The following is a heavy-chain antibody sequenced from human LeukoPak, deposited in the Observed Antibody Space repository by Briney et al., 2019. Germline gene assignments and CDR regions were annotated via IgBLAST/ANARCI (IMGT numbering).Heavy chain of an antibody. Sequence: GGSLRLSCAASGFTFSSYCMSWVRQAPGKGLEWVANIKQDGSEKYYVDSVKGRFTISRDNAKNSLYLQMNSLRAEDTAVYYCARVGYDFWSGYRYYYYYMDVWGKGTTVTVSS. V-gene: IGHV3-7*01. CDR1: GFTFSSYC. D-gene: IGHD3-3*01. J-gene: IGHJ6*03. CDR2: IKQDGSEK. CDR3: ARVGYDFWSGYRYYYYYMDV.